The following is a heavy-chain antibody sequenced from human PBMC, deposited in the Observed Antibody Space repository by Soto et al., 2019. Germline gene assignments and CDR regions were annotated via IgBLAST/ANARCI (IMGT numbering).Heavy chain of an antibody. CDR3: ALTLYSNYNRDY. Sequence: GGSLRLSCAASGFTFSSYGMHWVRQAPGKGLEWVAVIWYDGSNKYYADSVKGRFTISRDNVKNSVYLQMDSLRAEDTGLYYCALTLYSNYNRDYWGQGNLVTVPQ. D-gene: IGHD4-4*01. J-gene: IGHJ4*02. CDR1: GFTFSSYG. CDR2: IWYDGSNK. V-gene: IGHV3-33*01.